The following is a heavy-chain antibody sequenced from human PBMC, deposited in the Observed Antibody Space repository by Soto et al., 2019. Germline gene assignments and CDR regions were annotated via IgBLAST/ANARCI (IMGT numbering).Heavy chain of an antibody. CDR1: GGSFSGYY. Sequence: QVQLQQWGAGLLKPSETLSLTCAVYGGSFSGYYWSWIRQPPGKGREWIGEINHSGSTNYNPSLKSRVTISVDTSKNQFSLKLSSVTGADTAVYYCARMPLTYYYDSSGEDKFDYWGQGTLVTVSS. CDR2: INHSGST. J-gene: IGHJ4*02. CDR3: ARMPLTYYYDSSGEDKFDY. D-gene: IGHD3-22*01. V-gene: IGHV4-34*01.